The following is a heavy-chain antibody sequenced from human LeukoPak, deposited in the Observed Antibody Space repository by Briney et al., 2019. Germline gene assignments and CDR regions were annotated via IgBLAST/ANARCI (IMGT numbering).Heavy chain of an antibody. CDR2: ISSSSSYI. CDR3: ARSTGSGSYATDY. V-gene: IGHV3-21*01. CDR1: GFTFNSYS. D-gene: IGHD3-10*01. J-gene: IGHJ4*02. Sequence: GGSLRLSCAASGFTFNSYSMNWVRQAPGKGLEWVSSISSSSSYIYYADSVKGRFTISRDNAKNSLYLQMNSLRAEDTAVYYCARSTGSGSYATDYWGQGTLVTVSS.